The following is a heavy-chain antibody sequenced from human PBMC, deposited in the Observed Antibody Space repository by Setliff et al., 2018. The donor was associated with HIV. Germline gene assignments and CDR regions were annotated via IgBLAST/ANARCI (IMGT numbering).Heavy chain of an antibody. CDR2: ISSTSTYI. V-gene: IGHV3-21*04. CDR1: GFTFNTYS. D-gene: IGHD3-9*01. J-gene: IGHJ4*02. Sequence: PGGSLRLSCAASGFTFNTYSLNWVRQAPGKGLEWFSSISSTSTYIYYADSVRGRFTVSRDNAKNTVYLQMNSLRAEDTAVYYCAKTSNTGYLFCSDYWGQGTLVTVSS. CDR3: AKTSNTGYLFCSDY.